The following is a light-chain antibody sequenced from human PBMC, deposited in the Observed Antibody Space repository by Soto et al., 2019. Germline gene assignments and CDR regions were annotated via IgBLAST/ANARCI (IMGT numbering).Light chain of an antibody. CDR3: QQYDTYWT. Sequence: DIQMTQSTSTLSASVGDRVTITCRASQSINNWLAWYQQKPGKAPKLLIYKASNLDIGVPSRFSGSGSGTAFALTISSLQRDDVTTYYCQQYDTYWTFGQGTKVEIK. CDR1: QSINNW. V-gene: IGKV1-5*03. J-gene: IGKJ1*01. CDR2: KAS.